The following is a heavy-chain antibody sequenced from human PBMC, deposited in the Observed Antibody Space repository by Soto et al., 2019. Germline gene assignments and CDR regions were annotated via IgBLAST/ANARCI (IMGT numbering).Heavy chain of an antibody. V-gene: IGHV3-48*01. CDR2: ISGDSRTI. Sequence: GGSLRLSCAVSGFTFSTYSMNWVRQAPGKGLEWVSYISGDSRTIFYADSVQGRFTISRDNAKNSLYLQMNSLRAEDTAVYYCAREGIMVRGVLMDYWGQGTLVTVS. D-gene: IGHD3-10*01. CDR3: AREGIMVRGVLMDY. CDR1: GFTFSTYS. J-gene: IGHJ4*02.